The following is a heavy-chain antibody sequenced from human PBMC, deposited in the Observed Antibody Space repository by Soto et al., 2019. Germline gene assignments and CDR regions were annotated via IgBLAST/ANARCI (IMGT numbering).Heavy chain of an antibody. CDR2: IKQDGSEK. CDR3: AREGSISSGGAFDI. D-gene: IGHD6-6*01. J-gene: IGHJ3*02. V-gene: IGHV3-7*03. CDR1: GFTFSSYW. Sequence: GGSLRLSCAASGFTFSSYWMSWVRQAPGKGLEWVANIKQDGSEKYYVDSVKGRFTISRDNAKNSLYLQMNSLRAEDTAVYYCAREGSISSGGAFDIWGQGTMVTVSS.